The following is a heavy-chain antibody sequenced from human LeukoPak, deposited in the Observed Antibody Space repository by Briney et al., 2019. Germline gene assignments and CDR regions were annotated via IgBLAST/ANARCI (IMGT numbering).Heavy chain of an antibody. CDR1: GFTFSDYS. CDR3: ARVEHATETYFDA. Sequence: GGSLRLSCAASGFTFSDYSMNWVRQAPGTGLDWISYISSSGSTIYYADSVKGRFTISRDNARKSLELHMNSLRPEDTAIYYCARVEHATETYFDAWGQGVLVTVSS. V-gene: IGHV3-48*04. CDR2: ISSSGSTI. J-gene: IGHJ4*02.